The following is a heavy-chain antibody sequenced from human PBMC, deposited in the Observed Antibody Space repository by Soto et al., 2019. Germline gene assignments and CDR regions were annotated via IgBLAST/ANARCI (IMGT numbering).Heavy chain of an antibody. CDR2: ISSSSSTI. D-gene: IGHD3-3*01. CDR3: ARAGGIRFLEWFPPIYYGMDV. CDR1: GFTFSSYS. Sequence: GGSLRLSCAASGFTFSSYSMNWVRQAPGKGLEWVSYISSSSSTIYYADSVKGRFTISRDNAKNSLYLQMNSLRDEDTAVYYCARAGGIRFLEWFPPIYYGMDVWGQGTTVTVSS. J-gene: IGHJ6*01. V-gene: IGHV3-48*02.